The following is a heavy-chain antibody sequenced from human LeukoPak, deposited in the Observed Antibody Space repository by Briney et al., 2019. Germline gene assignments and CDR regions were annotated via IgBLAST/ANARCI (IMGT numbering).Heavy chain of an antibody. CDR3: ARSSSWDNWFDP. CDR2: INPNSGGT. CDR1: GYTFTGYY. Sequence: RASVKVSCKASGYTFTGYYMHWVRQAPGQGLEWMGWINPNSGGTNYAQKFQGRVTMTRDTSISTAYMELSRLRSDDTAVYYCARSSSWDNWFDPWGQGTLVTVSS. D-gene: IGHD6-13*01. V-gene: IGHV1-2*02. J-gene: IGHJ5*02.